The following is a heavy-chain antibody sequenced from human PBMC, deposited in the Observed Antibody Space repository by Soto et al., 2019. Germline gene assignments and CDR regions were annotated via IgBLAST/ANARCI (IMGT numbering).Heavy chain of an antibody. CDR1: GFTFSSYS. CDR3: ARDAEVPAAPLRGWFDP. CDR2: ISSSSSTI. D-gene: IGHD2-2*01. V-gene: IGHV3-48*02. J-gene: IGHJ5*02. Sequence: EVQLVESGGGLVQPGGSLRLSCAASGFTFSSYSMNWVRQAPGKGLEWVSYISSSSSTIYYADSVKGRFTISRDNAKNSLYLQMNSLRDEDTAVYYCARDAEVPAAPLRGWFDPWGQGTLVTFSS.